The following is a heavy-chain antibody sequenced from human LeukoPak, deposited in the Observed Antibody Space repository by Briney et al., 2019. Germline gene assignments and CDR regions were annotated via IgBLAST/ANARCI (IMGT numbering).Heavy chain of an antibody. J-gene: IGHJ4*02. CDR3: ARERGVGIQLWSRPFDY. CDR1: GGSFSGYY. CDR2: INHSGST. V-gene: IGHV4-34*01. D-gene: IGHD5-18*01. Sequence: SETLSLTCAVYGGSFSGYYWSWIRQPPGKGLEWIGAINHSGSTNYNPSLKSRVTISVDTSKNQFSLKLSSVTAADTAVYYCARERGVGIQLWSRPFDYWGQGTLVTVSS.